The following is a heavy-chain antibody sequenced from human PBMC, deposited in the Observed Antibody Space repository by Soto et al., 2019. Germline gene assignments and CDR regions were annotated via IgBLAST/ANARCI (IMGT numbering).Heavy chain of an antibody. CDR1: GFTFSSYS. Sequence: GGSLRLPCAASGFTFSSYSRNWVRQAPGKGLEWVSSISSSSSYIYYADSVKGRFTISRDNAKNSLYLQMNSLRAEDTAVYYCARGLHSLFDYWGQGTLVTVSS. V-gene: IGHV3-21*01. D-gene: IGHD2-21*01. J-gene: IGHJ4*02. CDR2: ISSSSSYI. CDR3: ARGLHSLFDY.